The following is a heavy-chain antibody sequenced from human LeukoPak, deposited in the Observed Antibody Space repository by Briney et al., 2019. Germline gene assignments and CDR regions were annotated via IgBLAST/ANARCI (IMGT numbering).Heavy chain of an antibody. D-gene: IGHD1-26*01. CDR1: GFSVSNNY. CDR2: ISDDGSNK. V-gene: IGHV3-30-3*01. Sequence: SGRSLRLSCAASGFSVSNNYISWVRQAPGKWLEWVAVISDDGSNKYYADSVKGRFTISRDNSKNTLYLQMNSLRAEDTAVYYCARGAEWELQTYFDYWGQGTMVTVSS. CDR3: ARGAEWELQTYFDY. J-gene: IGHJ4*02.